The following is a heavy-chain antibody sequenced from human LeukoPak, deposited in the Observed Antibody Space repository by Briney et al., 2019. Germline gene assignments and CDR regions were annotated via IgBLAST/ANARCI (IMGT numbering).Heavy chain of an antibody. D-gene: IGHD4/OR15-4a*01. V-gene: IGHV3-53*01. CDR2: IYSGVGP. CDR1: GFTVSSNS. Sequence: GGSLRLSCTVSGFTVSSNSMSWVRQAPGKGLEWVSFIYSGVGPHYSDSVKGRFTISRDDSKNTLYLQMNSLRAEDTAVYYCARRAGAYSHPYDYWGQGTLVTVSS. CDR3: ARRAGAYSHPYDY. J-gene: IGHJ4*02.